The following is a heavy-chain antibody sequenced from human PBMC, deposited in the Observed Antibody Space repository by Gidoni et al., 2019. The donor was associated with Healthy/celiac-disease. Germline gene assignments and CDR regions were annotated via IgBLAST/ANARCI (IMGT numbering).Heavy chain of an antibody. J-gene: IGHJ4*02. D-gene: IGHD6-19*01. CDR3: ARDSRQWLVLGLFDY. CDR1: GYTFTGYY. V-gene: IGHV1-2*04. Sequence: QVQLVQSGAEVTKPGASVTVSCKASGYTFTGYYMPWVRQAPGQGLEWMGWINPNSGGTNYAQKFQGWVTMTRDTSISTAYMELSRLRSDDTAVYYCARDSRQWLVLGLFDYWGQGTLVTVSS. CDR2: INPNSGGT.